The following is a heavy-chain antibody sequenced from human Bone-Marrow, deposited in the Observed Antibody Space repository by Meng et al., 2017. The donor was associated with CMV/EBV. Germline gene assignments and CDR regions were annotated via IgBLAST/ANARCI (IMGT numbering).Heavy chain of an antibody. Sequence: SGPTLVKPTQTLTLTCTFSGFSLSTAGVGVGWIRQPPGKALEWLALMYWNDDNRYSQSLKNRLTIIKDTSKNQVVLTMTDMDLVDTGTYYCAHTTGVEDRSVRWFDVWGQGTLVTVSS. CDR1: GFSLSTAGVG. CDR3: AHTTGVEDRSVRWFDV. CDR2: MYWNDDN. V-gene: IGHV2-5*01. D-gene: IGHD3-10*01. J-gene: IGHJ5*02.